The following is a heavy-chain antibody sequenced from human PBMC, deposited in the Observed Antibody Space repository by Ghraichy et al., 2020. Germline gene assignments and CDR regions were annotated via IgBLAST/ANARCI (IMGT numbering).Heavy chain of an antibody. J-gene: IGHJ5*02. CDR2: INHSGST. CDR3: ARGGVGAGAVGFDP. Sequence: SETLSPTCAVYVGSFSGYYWSWIRQPPGKGLEWIGEINHSGSTDYNPSLKSRLTISVDTAKNQFSLKLSSVTAADTAMYYCARGGVGAGAVGFDPWGQGMLVTVSS. CDR1: VGSFSGYY. D-gene: IGHD1-26*01. V-gene: IGHV4-34*01.